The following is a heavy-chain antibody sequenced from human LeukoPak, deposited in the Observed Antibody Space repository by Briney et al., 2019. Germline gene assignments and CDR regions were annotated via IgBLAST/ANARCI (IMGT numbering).Heavy chain of an antibody. CDR2: IYSGGST. CDR3: ARVQSDYGESDY. CDR1: GFTVSSNY. V-gene: IGHV3-66*01. D-gene: IGHD4-17*01. J-gene: IGHJ4*02. Sequence: HPGGSLRLSCAASGFTVSSNYMSWVRQAPGKGLEWVSFIYSGGSTYYADSVKGRFTISRDNSKNTLYLQMNSLRAEDTAVYYCARVQSDYGESDYWGQGTLVTVSS.